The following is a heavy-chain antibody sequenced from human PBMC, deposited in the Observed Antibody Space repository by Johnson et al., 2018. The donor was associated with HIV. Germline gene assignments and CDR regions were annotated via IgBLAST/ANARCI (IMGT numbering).Heavy chain of an antibody. Sequence: VQLVESGGGLVQPGGSLRVSCAASGFTVSNNYMSWVRQAPGQGLEWVSLIYSGGTTYYADSVKGRFTISRDNSRNTLDLQMSSLRPADTAVYYCVKEGTTVTTFLVYHIWGQGTRVTVSS. V-gene: IGHV3-66*02. J-gene: IGHJ3*02. CDR2: IYSGGTT. D-gene: IGHD4-17*01. CDR1: GFTVSNNY. CDR3: VKEGTTVTTFLVYHI.